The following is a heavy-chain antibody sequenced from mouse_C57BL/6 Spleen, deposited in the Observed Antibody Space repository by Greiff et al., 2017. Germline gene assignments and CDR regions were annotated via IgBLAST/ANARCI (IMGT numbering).Heavy chain of an antibody. Sequence: QVQLQQPGAELVKPGASVKMSCKASGYTFTSYWITWVKQRPGQGLEWIGDIYPGSGSTNYNEKFTSKATLTVDTSSSTSYMQLSSLTSEDSAVYYCARPYYCGSSFYAMDYWGQGTSVTVSS. J-gene: IGHJ4*01. CDR2: IYPGSGST. D-gene: IGHD1-1*01. V-gene: IGHV1-55*01. CDR1: GYTFTSYW. CDR3: ARPYYCGSSFYAMDY.